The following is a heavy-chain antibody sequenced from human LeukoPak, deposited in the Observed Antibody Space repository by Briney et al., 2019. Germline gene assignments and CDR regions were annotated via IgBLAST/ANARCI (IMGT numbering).Heavy chain of an antibody. CDR3: ARGRRLLAAAGVKEFDY. Sequence: PSETLSLTCAVYGGSIRGYYWSWIRQPPGKGLEWIGEINHSGSTNYNPSLKSRVTISVDTSKNQFSLKLSSVTAADTAVYYCARGRRLLAAAGVKEFDYWGQGTLVTVSS. D-gene: IGHD6-13*01. J-gene: IGHJ4*02. CDR2: INHSGST. CDR1: GGSIRGYY. V-gene: IGHV4-34*01.